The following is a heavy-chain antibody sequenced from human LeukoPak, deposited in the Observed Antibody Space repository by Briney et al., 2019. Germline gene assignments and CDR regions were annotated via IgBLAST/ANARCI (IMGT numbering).Heavy chain of an antibody. CDR1: GFTFSTYG. Sequence: GGPLRLSCEASGFTFSTYGMNWVRQAPGKGLEWVSYISSSSSSTYYAASVKGRFTISRDNANNSLFLQMNSLRAEDTAVYYCARDRMGLRTFDIWGQGTMVTVAS. D-gene: IGHD1-26*01. J-gene: IGHJ3*02. CDR3: ARDRMGLRTFDI. V-gene: IGHV3-48*01. CDR2: ISSSSSST.